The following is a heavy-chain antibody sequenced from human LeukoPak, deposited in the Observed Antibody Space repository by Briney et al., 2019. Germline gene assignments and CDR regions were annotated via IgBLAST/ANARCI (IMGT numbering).Heavy chain of an antibody. Sequence: GGSLRLSCAASGFTFSSYSMNWVRQAPGKGLEWVSATSSSDDGTYYADSVRGRFTISRDNSKNTLYLQMNSLRAEDTAVYYCAKGSYGDSPYWYFNLWGRGTLVTVSS. J-gene: IGHJ2*01. CDR1: GFTFSSYS. V-gene: IGHV3-23*01. CDR3: AKGSYGDSPYWYFNL. D-gene: IGHD4-17*01. CDR2: TSSSDDGT.